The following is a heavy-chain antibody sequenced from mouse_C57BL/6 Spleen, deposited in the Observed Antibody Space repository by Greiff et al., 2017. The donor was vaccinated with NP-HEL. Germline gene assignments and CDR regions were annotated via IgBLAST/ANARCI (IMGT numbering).Heavy chain of an antibody. CDR3: ARDYYGSSRYFDV. CDR2: ISDGGSYT. CDR1: GFTFSSYA. Sequence: EVKLMESGGGLVKPGGSLKLSCAASGFTFSSYAMPWVRQTPEKRLEWVATISDGGSYTYYPDNVKGRFTISRDNAKNNLYLQMSHLKSEDTAMYYCARDYYGSSRYFDVWGTGTTVTVSS. D-gene: IGHD1-1*01. J-gene: IGHJ1*03. V-gene: IGHV5-4*01.